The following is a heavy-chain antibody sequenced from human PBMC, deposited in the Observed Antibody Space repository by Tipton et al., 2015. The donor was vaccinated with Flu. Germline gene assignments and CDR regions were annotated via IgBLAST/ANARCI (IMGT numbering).Heavy chain of an antibody. CDR3: ARGRAARPEYFDY. J-gene: IGHJ4*02. D-gene: IGHD6-6*01. CDR1: GGSISSYY. Sequence: LRLSCTVSGGSISSYYWSWIRQPAGKGLEWIGRIYTSGSTNYNPSLKSRVTMSVDTSKNQFSLKLSSVTAAGTAVYYCARGRAARPEYFDYWGQGTLVTVSS. V-gene: IGHV4-4*07. CDR2: IYTSGST.